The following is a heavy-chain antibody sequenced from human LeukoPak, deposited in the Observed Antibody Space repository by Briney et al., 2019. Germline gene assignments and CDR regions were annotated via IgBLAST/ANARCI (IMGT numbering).Heavy chain of an antibody. CDR2: INHSGST. V-gene: IGHV4-34*01. Sequence: SETLSLTCAVYGGSSSGYYWSWIRQPPGKGLEWIGEINHSGSTNYNPSLKSRVTISVDTSKNQFSLKLSSVTAADTAVYYCARDRGPFDYWGQGTLVTVSS. CDR1: GGSSSGYY. CDR3: ARDRGPFDY. D-gene: IGHD3-10*01. J-gene: IGHJ4*02.